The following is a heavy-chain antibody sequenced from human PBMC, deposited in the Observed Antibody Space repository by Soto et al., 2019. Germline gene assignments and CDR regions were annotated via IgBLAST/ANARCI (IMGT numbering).Heavy chain of an antibody. CDR2: ISASNTTV. CDR3: ARIYRRDGNKYADY. Sequence: EVQLVESGGGLVQPGASLRLSCAASGFTFSNFNMHWVRQAPGKGLEWISYISASNTTVYYGDSVKGRFTISRDNAKNPLYLQMNSLRDEDTAVYYCARIYRRDGNKYADYWGQGTLVTVSS. D-gene: IGHD3-16*02. CDR1: GFTFSNFN. V-gene: IGHV3-48*02. J-gene: IGHJ4*02.